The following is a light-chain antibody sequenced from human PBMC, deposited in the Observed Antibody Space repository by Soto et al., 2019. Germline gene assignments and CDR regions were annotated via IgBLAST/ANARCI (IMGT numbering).Light chain of an antibody. J-gene: IGLJ2*01. V-gene: IGLV1-47*01. CDR2: RNN. CDR3: AAWDDSLSGLV. Sequence: QSVLTQPPSASGTPGQRVTISCSGSSSNIGSNYVYWYQQLPGTAPKLLTYRNNQRPSGVPDRFSGSKSGTSASLAISGLRSEDEADYYCAAWDDSLSGLVFGGGTKVTVL. CDR1: SSNIGSNY.